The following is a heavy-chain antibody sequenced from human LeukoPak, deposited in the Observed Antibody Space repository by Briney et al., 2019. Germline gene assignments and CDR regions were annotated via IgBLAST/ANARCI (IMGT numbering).Heavy chain of an antibody. CDR1: GGSISSYY. D-gene: IGHD3-9*01. CDR2: IYYSGST. J-gene: IGHJ2*01. Sequence: SETLSLICTVSGGSISSYYWSWIRQPPGKGLEWIGYIYYSGSTNYNPSLKSRVTISVDTSKNQFSLKLSSVTAADTAVYYCARASARERYFDWSQEYFDLWGRGTLVTVSS. CDR3: ARASARERYFDWSQEYFDL. V-gene: IGHV4-59*01.